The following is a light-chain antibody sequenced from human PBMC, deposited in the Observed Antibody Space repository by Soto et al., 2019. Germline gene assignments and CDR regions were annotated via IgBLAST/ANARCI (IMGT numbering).Light chain of an antibody. J-gene: IGKJ1*01. CDR3: HHYGSSQT. Sequence: EIVLTQSPGTLSLSPGERVTLSCRASQSVSSSYLAWYQQKPGQAPMLLIYGASSSATSIPDRFSGSGSGTDFTLTISRLEPEDYAVYYCHHYGSSQTFGQGTKVDIK. CDR2: GAS. CDR1: QSVSSSY. V-gene: IGKV3-20*01.